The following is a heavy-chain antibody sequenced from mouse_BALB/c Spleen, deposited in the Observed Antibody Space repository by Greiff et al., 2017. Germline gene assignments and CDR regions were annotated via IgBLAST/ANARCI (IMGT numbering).Heavy chain of an antibody. CDR2: INPYNDGT. CDR1: GYTFTSYV. D-gene: IGHD2-12*01. J-gene: IGHJ4*01. V-gene: IGHV1-14*01. Sequence: EVHLVESGPELVKPGASVKMSCKASGYTFTSYVMHWVKQKPGQGLEWIGYINPYNDGTKYNEKFKGKATLTSDKSSSTAYMELSSLTSEDSAVYYCARFYDGYAMDYWGQGTSVTVSS. CDR3: ARFYDGYAMDY.